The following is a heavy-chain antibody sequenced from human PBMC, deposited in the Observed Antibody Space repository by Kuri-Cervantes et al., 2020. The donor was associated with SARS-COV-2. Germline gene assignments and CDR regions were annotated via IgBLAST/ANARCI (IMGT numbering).Heavy chain of an antibody. V-gene: IGHV4-59*01. Sequence: SETLSLTCTVSGGSISSYYWTWVRQPPGKGLEFIGYIYYNGNGHNPSLESRVTMSLDTSRNQFSLRLTSVIPADTAVYYFARATSFTSIYYYFDSWGQGNLVTVSS. CDR3: ARATSFTSIYYYFDS. D-gene: IGHD2-2*01. CDR1: GGSISSYY. CDR2: IYYNGN. J-gene: IGHJ4*02.